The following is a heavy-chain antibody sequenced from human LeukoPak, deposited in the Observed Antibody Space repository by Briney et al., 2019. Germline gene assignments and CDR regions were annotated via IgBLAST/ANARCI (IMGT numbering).Heavy chain of an antibody. V-gene: IGHV1-18*04. CDR2: INPNSGNT. J-gene: IGHJ4*02. D-gene: IGHD3-9*01. CDR3: VRTPYYDILTGYYRGGAYFDY. CDR1: GYTFTGYY. Sequence: ASVKVSCKASGYTFTGYYMHWVRQAPGQGLEWMGWINPNSGNTNYAQKLQGRVTMTTDTSTSTAYMELRSLRSDDTAVYYCVRTPYYDILTGYYRGGAYFDYWGQGTLVTVSS.